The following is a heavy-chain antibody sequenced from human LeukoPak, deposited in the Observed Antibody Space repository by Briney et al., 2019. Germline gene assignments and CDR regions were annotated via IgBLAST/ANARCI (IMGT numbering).Heavy chain of an antibody. CDR1: GFTVGSNY. V-gene: IGHV3-53*01. CDR2: IYSGGST. J-gene: IGHJ5*01. CDR3: ARDQYEGICPDS. Sequence: GGSLRLSCAASGFTVGSNYMSWVRQAPGKGLEWVSVIYSGGSTYYADSVKGRFTISRDNSKNTLYLQMNSLRAEDTAVYYCARDQYEGICPDSWGQGTLVTVSS. D-gene: IGHD2/OR15-2a*01.